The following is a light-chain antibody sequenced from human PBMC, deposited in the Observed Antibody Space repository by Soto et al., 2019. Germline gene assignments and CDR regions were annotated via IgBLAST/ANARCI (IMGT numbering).Light chain of an antibody. CDR1: QSVIYSSNNKNY. J-gene: IGKJ1*01. Sequence: IVMTQSPDSLAVSLGERATINCKSSQSVIYSSNNKNYLFWYQQKPGQPPKLLIYWASTRESGVPDRFSGSGSGTDFTLTISTLQAEDVAVYYCQEYYSTPWTFGQRTKGEIK. CDR3: QEYYSTPWT. CDR2: WAS. V-gene: IGKV4-1*01.